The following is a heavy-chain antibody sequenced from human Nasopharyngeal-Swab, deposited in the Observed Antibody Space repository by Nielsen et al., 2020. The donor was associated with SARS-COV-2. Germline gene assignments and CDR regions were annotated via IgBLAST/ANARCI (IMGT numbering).Heavy chain of an antibody. CDR3: ARDVALVSAALDY. CDR1: GFALSSNG. V-gene: IGHV3-48*02. Sequence: GESLKISCAASGFALSSNGMHWVRQAPGKGLEWVAYISSSSTSYYADSVKGRFTISRDNAENSLYLQMNSLRDEDTAVYYCARDVALVSAALDYWGQGTLVTVSS. J-gene: IGHJ4*02. D-gene: IGHD5/OR15-5a*01. CDR2: ISSSSTS.